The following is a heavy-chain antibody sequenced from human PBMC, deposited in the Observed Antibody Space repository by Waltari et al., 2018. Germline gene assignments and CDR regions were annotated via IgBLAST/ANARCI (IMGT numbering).Heavy chain of an antibody. CDR2: MNRKRGNT. CDR1: GYTFTSYD. D-gene: IGHD1-7*01. J-gene: IGHJ6*03. CDR3: ARVRTRTYYYYYYYMDV. V-gene: IGHV1-8*01. Sequence: QVQLVQSGAEVKKPAASVTVSCNASGYTFTSYDTNWVLQATGQGLEWMGWMNRKRGNTGYAKKFQGKVTMTRNTSISTAYMELSSLRSEDTAVYYCARVRTRTYYYYYYYMDVWGKGTTVTVSS.